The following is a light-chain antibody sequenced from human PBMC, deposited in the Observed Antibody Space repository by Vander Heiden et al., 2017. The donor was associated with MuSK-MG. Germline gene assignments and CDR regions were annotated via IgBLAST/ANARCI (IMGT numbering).Light chain of an antibody. CDR3: PQDHNWPFT. CDR2: GSS. CDR1: PSISSH. J-gene: IGKJ3*01. Sequence: EIVMTQSTHTLAVSQGERVTLSCRASPSISSHLACYHQKQSQAPRLLTYGSSTRATGIPARFSGSGSGTEFTLTISSLQSYDFAVSYCPQDHNWPFTFGRGTKVDIK. V-gene: IGKV3-15*01.